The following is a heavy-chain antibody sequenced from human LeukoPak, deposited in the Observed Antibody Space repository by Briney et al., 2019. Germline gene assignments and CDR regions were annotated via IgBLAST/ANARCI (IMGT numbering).Heavy chain of an antibody. D-gene: IGHD4-17*01. CDR2: IYWDDDK. J-gene: IGHJ4*02. CDR1: GFSLRTSGVG. CDR3: AHEDPTSVFDY. V-gene: IGHV2-5*02. Sequence: SGPTLVNPTQTLTLTCSFSGFSLRTSGVGVGWIRQSPGKALEWLALIYWDDDKRYSPSLKSRLAITKDTSKNQVVLTLTNMDPVDTATYYCAHEDPTSVFDYWGQGTLVTVSS.